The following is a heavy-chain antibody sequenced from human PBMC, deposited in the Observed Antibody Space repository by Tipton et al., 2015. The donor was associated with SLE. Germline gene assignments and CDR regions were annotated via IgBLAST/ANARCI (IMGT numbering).Heavy chain of an antibody. CDR2: IWYDGTNK. CDR1: GFTFSTYG. Sequence: LSLTCAASGFTFSTYGMHWVRQAPGKGLEWVAVIWYDGTNKHYADSVKGRFTISRDNSKDTLYLQMDSLRVEDTAVYYCAKASPGYSASWWGFDYWGQGTLVTVSS. V-gene: IGHV3-33*06. CDR3: AKASPGYSASWWGFDY. J-gene: IGHJ4*02. D-gene: IGHD6-13*01.